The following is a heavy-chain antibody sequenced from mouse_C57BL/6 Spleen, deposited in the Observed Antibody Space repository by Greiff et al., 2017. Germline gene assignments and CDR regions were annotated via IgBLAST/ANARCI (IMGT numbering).Heavy chain of an antibody. CDR1: GYTFTSYG. V-gene: IGHV1-81*01. CDR2: IYPRSGNT. D-gene: IGHD1-1*01. CDR3: ARSLIYYYGSSPPWFAY. Sequence: QVQLKESGAELARPGASVKLSCKASGYTFTSYGISWVKQRTGQGLEWIGEIYPRSGNTYYNEKFKGKATLTADKSSSTAYMALRSLTSEDSAVYFCARSLIYYYGSSPPWFAYWGQGTLVTVSA. J-gene: IGHJ3*01.